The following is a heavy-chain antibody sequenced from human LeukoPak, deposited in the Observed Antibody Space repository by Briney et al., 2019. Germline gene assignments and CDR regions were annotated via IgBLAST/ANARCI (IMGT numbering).Heavy chain of an antibody. D-gene: IGHD3/OR15-3a*01. V-gene: IGHV3-48*03. Sequence: GGSLRPSCAASGFTFSSYEMNWVRQAPGKGLEWVSYISSSGITMYYADSVKGRFTISRDNAKNSLYLQMNSLRAEDTVVYYCARGGLVFHYWGQGTLVTVSS. CDR1: GFTFSSYE. J-gene: IGHJ4*02. CDR3: ARGGLVFHY. CDR2: ISSSGITM.